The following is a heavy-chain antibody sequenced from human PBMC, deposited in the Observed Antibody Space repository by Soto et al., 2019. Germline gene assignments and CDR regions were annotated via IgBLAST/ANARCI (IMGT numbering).Heavy chain of an antibody. V-gene: IGHV1-3*05. J-gene: IGHJ4*02. CDR3: ARSAISPYGGLIGPFDY. CDR1: GYTFTAYA. CDR2: INPGNGNT. Sequence: QVQLVQSGGEEKKPGASVKVSCEASGYTFTAYAIHWLRQAPGQRLEWMAWINPGNGNTKYSQKFLGRVSITRDTSASTAYLELGSLRSADTAVYYCARSAISPYGGLIGPFDYWGQGNLVTVSS. D-gene: IGHD3-16*02.